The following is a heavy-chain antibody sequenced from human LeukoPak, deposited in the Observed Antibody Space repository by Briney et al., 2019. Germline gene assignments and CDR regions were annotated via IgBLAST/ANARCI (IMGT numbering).Heavy chain of an antibody. V-gene: IGHV3-30*02. CDR1: GFTFSSYG. J-gene: IGHJ4*02. CDR3: TTSSLPDY. Sequence: PGGSLRLSCAASGFTFSSYGMHWVRQAPGKGLEWVAFIRYDGSNNYYADSVKGRFTISRDNSKNTVHLQMNSLKIEDTAVYYCTTSSLPDYWGQGTLVTVSS. CDR2: IRYDGSNN. D-gene: IGHD1-14*01.